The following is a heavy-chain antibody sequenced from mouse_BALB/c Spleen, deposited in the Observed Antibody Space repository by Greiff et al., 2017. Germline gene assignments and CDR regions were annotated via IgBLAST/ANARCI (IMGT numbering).Heavy chain of an antibody. D-gene: IGHD4-1*01. CDR1: GFTFSSYG. CDR2: ISSGGSYT. CDR3: ASLTGGCWYFDV. Sequence: EVMLVESGGDLVKPGGSLKLSCAASGFTFSSYGMSWVRQTPDKRLEWVATISSGGSYTYYPDSVKGRFTISRDNAKNTLYLQMSSLKSEDTAMYYCASLTGGCWYFDVWGAGTTVTVSS. V-gene: IGHV5-6*02. J-gene: IGHJ1*01.